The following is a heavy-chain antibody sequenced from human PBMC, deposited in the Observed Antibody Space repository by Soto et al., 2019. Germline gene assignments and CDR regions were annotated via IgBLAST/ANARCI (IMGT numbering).Heavy chain of an antibody. CDR2: INAGNGNT. D-gene: IGHD3-22*01. V-gene: IGHV1-3*01. CDR1: GYTFTSYP. J-gene: IGHJ4*02. CDR3: ARGSGPMIEWH. Sequence: ASVKVSCKASGYTFTSYPMHWVRQAPGQRLEWMGWINAGNGNTKYSQKFQGRVTITRDTSASTAYMELSSLRSEDTAVYYCARGSGPMIEWHWGQGTLVTVSS.